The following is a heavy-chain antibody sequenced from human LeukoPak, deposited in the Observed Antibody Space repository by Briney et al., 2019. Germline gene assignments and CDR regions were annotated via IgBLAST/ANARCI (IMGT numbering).Heavy chain of an antibody. V-gene: IGHV3-33*01. CDR3: ARDWYYYDTNGFYFDY. CDR1: GFTFSSYG. CDR2: IRNDGKRK. J-gene: IGHJ4*02. Sequence: GGSLRLSCAASGFTFSSYGMHWIRQAPGKGLEWVAVIRNDGKRKYYADSVKGRAAISRDNSEKTMYLQLDRLRAEDTAVYYCARDWYYYDTNGFYFDYWGQGTLVIVSS. D-gene: IGHD3-22*01.